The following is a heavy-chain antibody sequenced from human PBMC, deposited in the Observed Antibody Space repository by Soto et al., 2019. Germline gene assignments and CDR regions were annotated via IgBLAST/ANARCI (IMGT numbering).Heavy chain of an antibody. V-gene: IGHV4-39*01. CDR3: ARPPVSGRGGAFDI. D-gene: IGHD1-26*01. CDR2: ISYSGST. CDR1: DGSISSRKYY. Sequence: QLQLQESGPGLVKPSETLSLTCTVSDGSISSRKYYWGLIRQPPGKGMEGIGNISYSGSTYYNPSLKSRVTISINTSKNQFSLRLTSVTAADTAVYYCARPPVSGRGGAFDIWGQGTMVTVSS. J-gene: IGHJ3*02.